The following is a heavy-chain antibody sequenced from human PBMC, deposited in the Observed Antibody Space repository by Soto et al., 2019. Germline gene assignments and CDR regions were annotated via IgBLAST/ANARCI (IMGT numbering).Heavy chain of an antibody. J-gene: IGHJ4*02. CDR3: ARSIAVAGVTQGFDY. Sequence: RASVKVSCKASGGTFSSYAISWVRQAPGQGLEWMGGIIPIFGTANYAQKFQGRVTITADASTSTAYMELSSLRSEDTAVYYCARSIAVAGVTQGFDYWGQGTLVTVSS. CDR1: GGTFSSYA. D-gene: IGHD6-19*01. V-gene: IGHV1-69*13. CDR2: IIPIFGTA.